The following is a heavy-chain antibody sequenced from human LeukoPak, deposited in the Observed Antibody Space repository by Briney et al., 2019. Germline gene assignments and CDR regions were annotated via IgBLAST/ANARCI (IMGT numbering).Heavy chain of an antibody. V-gene: IGHV4-61*02. Sequence: SETLSLTCTVSGDSISSSSYYWSWIRQSAGEGLEWIGRIYTSRSTNYNPSLESRVTISIDTSKNQFSLRLTSVTAADTAVYFCARGRPSDIVVVTADDVWGQGTLVTVSS. J-gene: IGHJ1*01. CDR2: IYTSRST. CDR3: ARGRPSDIVVVTADDV. CDR1: GDSISSSSYY. D-gene: IGHD2-21*02.